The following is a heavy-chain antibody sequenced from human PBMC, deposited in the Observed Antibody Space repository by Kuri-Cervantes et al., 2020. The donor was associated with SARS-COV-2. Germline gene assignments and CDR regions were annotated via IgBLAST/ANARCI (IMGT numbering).Heavy chain of an antibody. CDR1: GGTFSSYA. CDR2: IIPIFGTA. J-gene: IGHJ4*02. Sequence: SVKVSCKASGGTFSSYAISWVRQAPGQGLEWMGGIIPIFGTANYAQKFQGRVTITADESTSTAYMELSSLRSEDTAVYYCARVGGSYSHPHDYRGQGTLVTVSS. D-gene: IGHD1-26*01. CDR3: ARVGGSYSHPHDY. V-gene: IGHV1-69*13.